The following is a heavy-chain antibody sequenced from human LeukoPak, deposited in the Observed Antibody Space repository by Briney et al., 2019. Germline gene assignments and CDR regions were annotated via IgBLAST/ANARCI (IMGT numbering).Heavy chain of an antibody. CDR3: ASLKNYYDSSGYLVTDAFDI. J-gene: IGHJ3*02. Sequence: GASVKVSCKASGYTFTTYNINWVGQAPGQGLEGMGGISGYNGNTNYAQKLQGRVTMTTDTSTSTAYLELRSLKSDDTAVYYCASLKNYYDSSGYLVTDAFDIWGQGTMVTVSS. CDR2: ISGYNGNT. CDR1: GYTFTTYN. V-gene: IGHV1-18*01. D-gene: IGHD3-22*01.